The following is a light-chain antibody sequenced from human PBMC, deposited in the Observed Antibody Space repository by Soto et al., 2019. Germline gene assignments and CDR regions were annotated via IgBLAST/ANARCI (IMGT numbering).Light chain of an antibody. CDR3: QQSYSTPPWT. CDR1: QSIGNW. V-gene: IGKV1-5*03. Sequence: DIQMTQSPSTLSASEGDRVTITCRASQSIGNWLAWYQQKTGKAPKLLIYKASILQSGVPARFSGSGSGTEFTLTISSLQPEDFATYYCQQSYSTPPWTFXQGTKVDIK. J-gene: IGKJ1*01. CDR2: KAS.